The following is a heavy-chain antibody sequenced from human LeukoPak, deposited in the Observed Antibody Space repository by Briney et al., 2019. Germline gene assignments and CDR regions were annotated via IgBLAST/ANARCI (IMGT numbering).Heavy chain of an antibody. D-gene: IGHD5-18*01. V-gene: IGHV4-34*01. CDR3: ARGVGYSYGNFDY. J-gene: IGHJ4*02. Sequence: SETLSLTCAVYGESFSGYYWSWIRQPPGKGLEWIGEINHSGSTNYNPSLKSRVTISVDTSKNQFSLKLSSVTAADTAVYYCARGVGYSYGNFDYWGQGTLVTVSS. CDR2: INHSGST. CDR1: GESFSGYY.